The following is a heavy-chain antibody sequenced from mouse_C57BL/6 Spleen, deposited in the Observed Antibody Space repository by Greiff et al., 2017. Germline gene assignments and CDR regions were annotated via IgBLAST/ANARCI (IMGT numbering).Heavy chain of an antibody. CDR3: VYDYYGGVAWFAY. D-gene: IGHD1-2*01. CDR1: GYTFTDYE. V-gene: IGHV1-15*01. Sequence: QVQLQQSGAELVRPGASVTMSCKASGYTFTDYEMHWVKQTPVHGLEWIGAIDPETGGTAYNQKFKGKAILTADKSSSTAYMGLRSLTSEDSAVYYCVYDYYGGVAWFAYWGQGTLVTVSA. J-gene: IGHJ3*01. CDR2: IDPETGGT.